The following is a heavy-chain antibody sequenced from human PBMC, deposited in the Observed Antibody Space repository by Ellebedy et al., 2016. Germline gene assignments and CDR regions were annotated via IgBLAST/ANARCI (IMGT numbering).Heavy chain of an antibody. CDR3: ARVITIGGWFDP. J-gene: IGHJ5*02. CDR2: MNPNSGGT. CDR1: GYTFTSYD. D-gene: IGHD3-22*01. V-gene: IGHV1-2*02. Sequence: ASVKVSCXASGYTFTSYDINWVRQATGQGLEWMGWMNPNSGGTNYAQKFQGRVTMTRDTSISTAYMELRSLRSDDTAVYYCARVITIGGWFDPWGQGTLVTVSS.